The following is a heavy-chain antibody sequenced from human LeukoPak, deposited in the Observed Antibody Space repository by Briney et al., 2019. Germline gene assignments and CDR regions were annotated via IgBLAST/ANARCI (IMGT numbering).Heavy chain of an antibody. CDR2: ISSSSSYI. J-gene: IGHJ4*02. CDR3: ARGNYYDSSGYFPFNY. V-gene: IGHV3-21*01. CDR1: GFTFSSYS. D-gene: IGHD3-22*01. Sequence: GGSLRLSCAASGFTFSSYSMNWVRQAPGKGLKWVSSISSSSSYIYYADSVKGRFTISRDNAKNSLYLQMNSLRAEDTAVYYCARGNYYDSSGYFPFNYWGQGTLVTVSS.